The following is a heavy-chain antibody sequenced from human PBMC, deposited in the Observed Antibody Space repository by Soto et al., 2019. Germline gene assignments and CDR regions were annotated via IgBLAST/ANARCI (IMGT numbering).Heavy chain of an antibody. CDR1: GFTFSSYG. CDR2: IWYDGSNK. D-gene: IGHD6-13*01. CDR3: ARVGRFEAAAGNPYYYYGMDV. J-gene: IGHJ6*02. Sequence: QVQLVESGGGVVQPGRSLRLSCAASGFTFSSYGMHWVRQAPGKGLEWVAVIWYDGSNKYYADSVKGRFTISRDNYKNPLNLQMNSMRDEDTAVYYCARVGRFEAAAGNPYYYYGMDVWGQGTTVTVSS. V-gene: IGHV3-33*01.